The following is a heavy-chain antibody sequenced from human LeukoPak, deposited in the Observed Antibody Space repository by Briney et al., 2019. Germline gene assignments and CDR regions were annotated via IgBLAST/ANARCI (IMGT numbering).Heavy chain of an antibody. CDR1: GYTFTGYY. CDR3: ARVTIQYYDSSGYHWAFDI. J-gene: IGHJ3*02. V-gene: IGHV1-2*06. CDR2: INPNSGGA. Sequence: ASVKVSCKASGYTFTGYYMHWVRQAPGQGLEWMGRINPNSGGANYAQKFQGRVTMTRGTSINTAYMDLSTLRSDDTAVYYCARVTIQYYDSSGYHWAFDIWGQGTMVTVSS. D-gene: IGHD3-22*01.